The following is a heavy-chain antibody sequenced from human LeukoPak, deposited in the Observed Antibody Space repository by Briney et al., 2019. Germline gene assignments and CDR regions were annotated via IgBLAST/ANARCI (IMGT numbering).Heavy chain of an antibody. CDR1: GFTFSSYE. V-gene: IGHV3-48*03. D-gene: IGHD6-19*01. Sequence: GGSLRLSCAASGFTFSSYEMNWVRQAPGKGLEWVSYISSSGSTIYYADSVKGRFTISRDNSKNTLYLQMNSLRAEDTAVYYCAREIAVAEQDYFDYWGQGTLVTVSS. CDR2: ISSSGSTI. J-gene: IGHJ4*02. CDR3: AREIAVAEQDYFDY.